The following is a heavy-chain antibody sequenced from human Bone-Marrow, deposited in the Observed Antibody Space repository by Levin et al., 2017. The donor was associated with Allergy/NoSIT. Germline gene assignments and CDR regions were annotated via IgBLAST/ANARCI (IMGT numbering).Heavy chain of an antibody. CDR1: DFTVRTNY. CDR2: IYGGNAT. D-gene: IGHD5-12*01. CDR3: ARGLEYSGLP. V-gene: IGHV3-53*01. Sequence: GESLKISCSVSDFTVRTNYMSWVRQASGKGLEWVSVIYGGNATYYADSVKGRFTVSRDTSQNTVFLQMNSLTAADTAMYYCARGLEYSGLPWGQGTLVTVSS. J-gene: IGHJ5*02.